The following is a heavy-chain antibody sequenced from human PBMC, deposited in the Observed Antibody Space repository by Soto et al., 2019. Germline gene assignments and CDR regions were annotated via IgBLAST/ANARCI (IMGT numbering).Heavy chain of an antibody. D-gene: IGHD3-22*01. J-gene: IGHJ4*02. CDR2: INSDGSST. CDR1: GFTFSSYW. Sequence: VGSLRLSCAASGFTFSSYWMHWVRQAPGKGLVWVSRINSDGSSTTYADSVKGRFTVSRDNAKNTLYLQMNSLRAEDTAVYYCARRYYYDTSGYHLDYWGQGTLVTVSS. CDR3: ARRYYYDTSGYHLDY. V-gene: IGHV3-74*03.